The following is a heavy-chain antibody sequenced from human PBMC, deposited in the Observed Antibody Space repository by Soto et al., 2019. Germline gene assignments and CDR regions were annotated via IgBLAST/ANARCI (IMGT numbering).Heavy chain of an antibody. CDR2: IVVGSGNT. CDR3: AADPQLGGNYCYYYMDV. J-gene: IGHJ6*02. V-gene: IGHV1-58*01. Sequence: SVKVSCKASGFTFTSSAVQWVRQARGQRLEWIGWIVVGSGNTNYAQKFQERVTITRDMSTSTAYMELSSLRSEDTAVYYCAADPQLGGNYCYYYMDVWGQGTTVTVSS. D-gene: IGHD6-6*01. CDR1: GFTFTSSA.